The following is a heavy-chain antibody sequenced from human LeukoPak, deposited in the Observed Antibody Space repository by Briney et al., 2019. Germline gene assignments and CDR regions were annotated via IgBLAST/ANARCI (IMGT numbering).Heavy chain of an antibody. J-gene: IGHJ3*01. CDR2: ISSSGRTT. Sequence: GGSLRLSCAASASTFNTYAMNWVRQAPGKRLEWVSKISSSGRTTNYADSVKGRFTISRDNANNSLFLQMNNLKGEDTAVYYCASSFWDAFDVWGQGIMVTVS. D-gene: IGHD2/OR15-2a*01. CDR3: ASSFWDAFDV. CDR1: ASTFNTYA. V-gene: IGHV3-48*03.